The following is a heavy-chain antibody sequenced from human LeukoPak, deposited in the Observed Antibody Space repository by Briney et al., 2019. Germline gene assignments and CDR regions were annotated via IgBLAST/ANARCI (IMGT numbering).Heavy chain of an antibody. J-gene: IGHJ4*02. CDR3: ARVRGQLWSPKYYFDY. V-gene: IGHV4-31*03. D-gene: IGHD5-18*01. Sequence: PPQTLSLTCTVSGGSISSGGYYWSWIRQHPGKGLEWIGYIYYSGSTYYNPSLKSRVTISVDTSKNQFSLKLSSVTAADTAVYYCARVRGQLWSPKYYFDYWGQGTLVTVSS. CDR1: GGSISSGGYY. CDR2: IYYSGST.